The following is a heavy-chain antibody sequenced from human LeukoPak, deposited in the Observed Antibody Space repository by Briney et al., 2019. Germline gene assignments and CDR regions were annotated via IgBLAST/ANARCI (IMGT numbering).Heavy chain of an antibody. D-gene: IGHD5-18*01. J-gene: IGHJ3*02. CDR3: ARVWGFSYGYGAFDI. CDR2: VLYDGSNK. V-gene: IGHV3-30*19. Sequence: GGSLRLSCAASGFTFSSYRMHWVRQAPGKGLEWVAVVLYDGSNKNYADSVKGRFTISRDNSKNTLYLEMNSLRSEDTAVYYCARVWGFSYGYGAFDIWGQGTMVTVSS. CDR1: GFTFSSYR.